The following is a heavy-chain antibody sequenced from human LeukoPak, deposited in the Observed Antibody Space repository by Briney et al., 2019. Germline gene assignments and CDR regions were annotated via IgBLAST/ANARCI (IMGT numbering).Heavy chain of an antibody. CDR1: GYTFTGYY. Sequence: ASLKVSCKVSGYTFTGYYIHWVRQAPGQGLEWMGWINPNSGGTNYARKFQGRVTMTRDTSISTAYMELSSLRSDDTAVYYCARGSRPGVVNHDAFDIWGQGTMVTVSS. CDR3: ARGSRPGVVNHDAFDI. CDR2: INPNSGGT. J-gene: IGHJ3*02. D-gene: IGHD3-3*01. V-gene: IGHV1-2*02.